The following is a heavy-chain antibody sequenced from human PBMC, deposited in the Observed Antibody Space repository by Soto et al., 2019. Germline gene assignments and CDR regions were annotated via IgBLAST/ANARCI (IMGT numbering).Heavy chain of an antibody. J-gene: IGHJ6*02. CDR2: VNHSGST. Sequence: SETLSLTFAVYGRSFSDSSWRWIRQPPGKGLEWIGEVNHSGSTNYNPSLKSRVTISVDTSKNQFSLKLSSVTAADTAVYYCARVSGSGSYRRYYYGMDVWGQGTTVT. V-gene: IGHV4-34*01. CDR3: ARVSGSGSYRRYYYGMDV. D-gene: IGHD3-10*01. CDR1: GRSFSDSS.